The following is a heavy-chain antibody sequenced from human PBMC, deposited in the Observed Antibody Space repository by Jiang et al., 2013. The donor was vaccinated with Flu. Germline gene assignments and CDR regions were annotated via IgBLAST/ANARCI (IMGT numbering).Heavy chain of an antibody. Sequence: GAEVKKPGASVKVSCKASGYTFTSYGISWVRQAPGQGLEWMGWISAYNGNTNYAQKLQGRVTMTTDTSTSTAYMELRSLRSDDTAVYYCARYPPYYYDSSGYYWGTFRYYYYYGMDVWGQGTTVTVSS. V-gene: IGHV1-18*04. CDR3: ARYPPYYYDSSGYYWGTFRYYYYYGMDV. CDR1: GYTFTSYG. J-gene: IGHJ6*02. CDR2: ISAYNGNT. D-gene: IGHD3-22*01.